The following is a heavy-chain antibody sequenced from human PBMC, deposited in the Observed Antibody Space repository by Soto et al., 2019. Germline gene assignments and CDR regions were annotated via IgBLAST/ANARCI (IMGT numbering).Heavy chain of an antibody. CDR1: GYSFTSYW. CDR2: INPSDSYT. D-gene: IGHD2-2*02. CDR3: ARLGHCTGTSCYTFDS. V-gene: IGHV5-10-1*01. Sequence: GESLKISFQGSGYSFTSYWIGWVRQRPGKGLEWMGRINPSDSYTTYSPSFQGHVTISTDKSFSTAYLQWSGLKASDTAMYYCARLGHCTGTSCYTFDSWGQGTLVTVSS. J-gene: IGHJ4*02.